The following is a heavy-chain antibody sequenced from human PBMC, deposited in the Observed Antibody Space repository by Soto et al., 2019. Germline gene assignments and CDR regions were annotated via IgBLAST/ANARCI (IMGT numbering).Heavy chain of an antibody. CDR2: IIPFFGTA. J-gene: IGHJ4*02. CDR1: GGTFSTFG. Sequence: ASVKVSCKASGGTFSTFGISWVRQAPGQGLEWMGGIIPFFGTARYSQKFEDRITITADESTNTVYMDLRSLTSEDTAIYYCAKSAPMDAGDKYYYDFWGQGALVTVYS. V-gene: IGHV1-69*13. D-gene: IGHD4-17*01. CDR3: AKSAPMDAGDKYYYDF.